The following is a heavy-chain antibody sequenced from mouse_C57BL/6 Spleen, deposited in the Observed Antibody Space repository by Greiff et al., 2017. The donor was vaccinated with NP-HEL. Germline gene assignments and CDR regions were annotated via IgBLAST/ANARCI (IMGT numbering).Heavy chain of an antibody. CDR2: IHPNSGST. Sequence: QVQLQQSGAELVKPGASVKLSCKASGYTFTSYWMHWVKQRPGQGLEWIGMIHPNSGSTNYNEKFKSKATLTVDKSSSTAYMQLSSLTSEDSAVYYCARSGLTGKGFDYWGQGTTLTVSS. V-gene: IGHV1-64*01. D-gene: IGHD4-1*01. CDR3: ARSGLTGKGFDY. CDR1: GYTFTSYW. J-gene: IGHJ2*01.